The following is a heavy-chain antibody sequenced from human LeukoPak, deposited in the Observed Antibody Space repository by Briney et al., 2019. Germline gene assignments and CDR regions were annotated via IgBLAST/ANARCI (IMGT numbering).Heavy chain of an antibody. J-gene: IGHJ5*02. CDR3: ARQVVIALNWFDP. CDR2: IYTSGST. D-gene: IGHD2-21*01. Sequence: SETLSLTCTVSGGSLSSGSYYWSWIRQPAGKGLEWIGRIYTSGSTNYNPSLKSRVTISVDTSKNQFSLKLSSVTAADTAVYYCARQVVIALNWFDPWGQGTLVTVSS. CDR1: GGSLSSGSYY. V-gene: IGHV4-61*02.